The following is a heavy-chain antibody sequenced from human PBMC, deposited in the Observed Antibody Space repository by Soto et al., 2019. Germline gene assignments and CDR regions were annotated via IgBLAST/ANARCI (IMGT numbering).Heavy chain of an antibody. CDR1: GGSISSGDYY. J-gene: IGHJ4*02. Sequence: SETLSLTCTVSGGSISSGDYYWSWIRQPPGKGLEWIGYIYYSGSTYYNPSLKSRVTISVDTSKNQFSLKLSSVTAADTAVYYCARVTYYYDSSGYDNTDDYWGQGTLVTSPQ. CDR2: IYYSGST. V-gene: IGHV4-30-4*01. CDR3: ARVTYYYDSSGYDNTDDY. D-gene: IGHD3-22*01.